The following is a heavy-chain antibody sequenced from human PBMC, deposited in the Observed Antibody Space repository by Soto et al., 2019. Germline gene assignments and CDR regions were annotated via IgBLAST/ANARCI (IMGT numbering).Heavy chain of an antibody. CDR2: AHFSGGNT. V-gene: IGHV4-39*01. CDR1: GDSMRGYHFY. D-gene: IGHD6-25*01. J-gene: IGHJ4*02. CDR3: AYGSSSAWIDY. Sequence: SETLSLTCSVSGDSMRGYHFYWGWIRQAPGKALEWIGSAHFSGGNTSYTPPLKRRVSISVDTSKNEFSLRLTSLTAADTAVYFCAYGSSSAWIDYWGQGTLVTVSS.